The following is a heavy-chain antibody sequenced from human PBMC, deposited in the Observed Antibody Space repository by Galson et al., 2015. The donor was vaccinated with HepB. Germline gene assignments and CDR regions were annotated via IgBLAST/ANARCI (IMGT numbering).Heavy chain of an antibody. CDR3: VEEGSWFGGDWFDP. CDR1: GFIFRHHA. Sequence: SLRLSCAGSGFIFRHHATAWIRQAPGKGLEWVSGINGRGSTRSYSDAVKGRFSISRDNSKDTVFLQMDNLRAEDTAVYYCVEEGSWFGGDWFDPWGQGALVTVS. V-gene: IGHV3-23*01. CDR2: INGRGSTR. J-gene: IGHJ5*02. D-gene: IGHD3-16*01.